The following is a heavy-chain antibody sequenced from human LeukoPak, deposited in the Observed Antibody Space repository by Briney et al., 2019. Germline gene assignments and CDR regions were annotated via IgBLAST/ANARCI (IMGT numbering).Heavy chain of an antibody. V-gene: IGHV4-34*01. J-gene: IGHJ4*02. CDR3: ARGRFYDFWSGYYFDY. CDR2: INHSGST. CDR1: GGSFSGYY. D-gene: IGHD3-3*01. Sequence: SETLSLTCAVYGGSFSGYYWSWIRHPQGKGLDWIGEINHSGSTNYNPSLKSRVTISVDTSKNQFSLKLSSVTAADTAVYYCARGRFYDFWSGYYFDYWGQGTLVTVSS.